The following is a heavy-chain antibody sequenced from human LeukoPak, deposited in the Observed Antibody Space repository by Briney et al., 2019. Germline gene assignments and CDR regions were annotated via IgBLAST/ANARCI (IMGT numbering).Heavy chain of an antibody. V-gene: IGHV4-39*01. CDR3: ARHYEP. Sequence: SETLSLTCTVSGGSIRSSYYYWGWIRQPPGKGLEWIVSIYDSGSTYYNPSLKSRVTISVDTSKNQFSLKLNSVTAADTAVYYCARHYEPWGQGTLVTVSS. J-gene: IGHJ5*02. D-gene: IGHD3-16*01. CDR1: GGSIRSSYYY. CDR2: IYDSGST.